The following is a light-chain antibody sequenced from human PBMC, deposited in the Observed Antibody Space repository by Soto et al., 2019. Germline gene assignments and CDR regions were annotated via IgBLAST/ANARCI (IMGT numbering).Light chain of an antibody. J-gene: IGKJ3*01. CDR3: QQDNSFPFA. CDR1: QDINTW. V-gene: IGKV1-12*02. CDR2: GAS. Sequence: DIQMTQSPSSVSASIGDRVTITCRASQDINTWLAWYQQKPGKAPNLLIYGASSLQSGVPSRFSGSGSGTDFTLTISNLQPEDFATYYCQQDNSFPFAFGPGTKVDIK.